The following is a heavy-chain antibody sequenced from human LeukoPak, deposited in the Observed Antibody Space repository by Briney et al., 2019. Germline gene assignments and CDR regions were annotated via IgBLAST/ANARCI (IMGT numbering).Heavy chain of an antibody. CDR2: ISWDGGST. D-gene: IGHD2-2*01. CDR3: AGAPAPAYPPDY. V-gene: IGHV3-43D*04. Sequence: GGSLRLSCAASGFTFDDYAMHWVRQAPGKGLEWVSLISWDGGSTYYADSVNGRFTISRDNSKNSLYPQMNSLRPEDTALYYCAGAPAPAYPPDYWGQGTLVTVSS. J-gene: IGHJ4*02. CDR1: GFTFDDYA.